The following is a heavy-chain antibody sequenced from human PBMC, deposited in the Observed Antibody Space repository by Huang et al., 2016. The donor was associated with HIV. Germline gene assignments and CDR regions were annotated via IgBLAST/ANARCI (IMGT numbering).Heavy chain of an antibody. CDR1: GFPFSSYG. J-gene: IGHJ4*02. CDR2: ISYDGKTK. Sequence: QVQLVESGGGVVQPGRSLRISCAASGFPFSSYGRHWVRQAPGKGREWVAVISYDGKTKYYADSVKGRFSISRDNSKTTVYLQLNSLRVEDTAVYYCAKGGSAAAVLDFWGQGTLVTVSS. D-gene: IGHD6-13*01. V-gene: IGHV3-30*18. CDR3: AKGGSAAAVLDF.